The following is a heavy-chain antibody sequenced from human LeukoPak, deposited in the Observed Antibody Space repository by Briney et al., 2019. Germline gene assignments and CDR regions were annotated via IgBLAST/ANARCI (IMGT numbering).Heavy chain of an antibody. CDR2: IKQDGSEK. V-gene: IGHV3-7*01. D-gene: IGHD3-10*01. CDR3: ARDYKKLLWFGELYFDY. J-gene: IGHJ4*02. Sequence: QXGGSLRLSCAASGFTFSSYWMSWVRQAPGKGLEWVANIKQDGSEKYYVDSVKGRFTISRDNAKNSLYLQMNSLRAEDTAVYYCARDYKKLLWFGELYFDYWGQGTLVTVSS. CDR1: GFTFSSYW.